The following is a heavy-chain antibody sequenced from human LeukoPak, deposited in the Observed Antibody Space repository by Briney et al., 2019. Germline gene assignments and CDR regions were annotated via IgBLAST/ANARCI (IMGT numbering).Heavy chain of an antibody. V-gene: IGHV5-51*01. CDR3: ARRIGYCSSTSCYYWFDP. Sequence: GASLKISCQGSGTIFSNSWIGWGRPLPGKGVGGMGMIYPGDSDTRYGPSFQGQVTISAARSISTAYLQWSSLKASDTAMYSCARRIGYCSSTSCYYWFDPWGQGTLVTVSS. D-gene: IGHD2-2*03. J-gene: IGHJ5*02. CDR1: GTIFSNSW. CDR2: IYPGDSDT.